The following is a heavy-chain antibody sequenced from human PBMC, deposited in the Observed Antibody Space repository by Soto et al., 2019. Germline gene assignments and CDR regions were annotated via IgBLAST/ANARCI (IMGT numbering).Heavy chain of an antibody. CDR3: AKGILIAAAGTGVPY. Sequence: GGSLSLSCAASGFTFSSYGMHWVRQAPGKGLEWVAVISYDGSNKYYADSVKGRFTISRDNSKNTLYLQMNSLRAEDTAVYYCAKGILIAAAGTGVPYWGQGTLVTVSS. CDR2: ISYDGSNK. J-gene: IGHJ4*02. D-gene: IGHD6-13*01. V-gene: IGHV3-30*18. CDR1: GFTFSSYG.